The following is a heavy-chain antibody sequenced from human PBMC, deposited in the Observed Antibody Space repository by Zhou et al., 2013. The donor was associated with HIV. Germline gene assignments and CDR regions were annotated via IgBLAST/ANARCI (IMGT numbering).Heavy chain of an antibody. V-gene: IGHV1-69*05. CDR1: GGTFENYP. Sequence: VQLVQSGTEVKKPGSSVKISCKASGGTFENYPISWVRQAPGQGLDWVGGVIPALNIGHYSQRFQGRVTITTDESTSTAYMELSSLRSEDTAVYYCARSKEPSSPYYYMDVWGKGTTVTVSS. J-gene: IGHJ6*03. CDR3: ARSKEPSSPYYYMDV. CDR2: VIPALNIG.